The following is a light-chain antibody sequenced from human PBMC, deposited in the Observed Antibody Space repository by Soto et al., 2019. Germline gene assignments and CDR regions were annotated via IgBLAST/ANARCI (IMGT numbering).Light chain of an antibody. J-gene: IGLJ1*01. CDR1: SSDVGDYNS. CDR3: SLYSSNGSLI. V-gene: IGLV2-11*01. CDR2: DVS. Sequence: SALTQPRSVSGSPGQSVTVSCIGTSSDVGDYNSVSWYQQHPGKAPKLMIYDVSKRPSGVPDRFSGSKSGNTASLTISGLQAEDEADYFCSLYSSNGSLIFGPGTKVTVL.